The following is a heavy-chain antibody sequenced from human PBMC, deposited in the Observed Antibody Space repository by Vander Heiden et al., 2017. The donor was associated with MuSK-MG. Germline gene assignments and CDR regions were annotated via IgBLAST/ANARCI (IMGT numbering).Heavy chain of an antibody. D-gene: IGHD3-10*01. J-gene: IGHJ4*02. CDR1: GGTFSSHA. V-gene: IGHV1-69*01. CDR3: AYGRAPTPYGSGSYYNTYYFDY. Sequence: QVQLVQSGAEVQKPGSSVKVSCKASGGTFSSHAISWVGQAPGQGLEWMGGIIPIFGTANYAQKFQGRVTITADESTSTAYMELSSLRSEDTAVYYCAYGRAPTPYGSGSYYNTYYFDYWGQGTLVTVSS. CDR2: IIPIFGTA.